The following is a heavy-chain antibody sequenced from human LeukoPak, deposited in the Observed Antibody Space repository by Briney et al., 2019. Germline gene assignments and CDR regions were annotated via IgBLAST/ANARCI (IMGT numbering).Heavy chain of an antibody. CDR3: AKVPEGSGSYYTVY. CDR2: ISGSGGST. J-gene: IGHJ4*02. CDR1: GLTFSSYA. Sequence: GGSLRLSCAASGLTFSSYAMSWVRQAPGKGLEWVSAISGSGGSTYYADSVKGRFTISRDNSKNTLYLQMNSLRAEDTAVYYCAKVPEGSGSYYTVYWGQGTLVTVSS. V-gene: IGHV3-23*01. D-gene: IGHD3-10*01.